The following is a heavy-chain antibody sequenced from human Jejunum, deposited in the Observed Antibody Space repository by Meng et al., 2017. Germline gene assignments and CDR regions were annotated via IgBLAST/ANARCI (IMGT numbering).Heavy chain of an antibody. V-gene: IGHV3-30*18. CDR3: AKGSDNYDSSGYPFRFDP. CDR1: GFTFSSYA. D-gene: IGHD3-22*01. CDR2: ISYDGNSK. Sequence: QGQQVESGGGVGQPGRSRRLSCAAAGFTFSSYAMHWVRQAPGKGLEWVAIISYDGNSKYHADSVKGRFTISRDNSKSTLYLQVSSLRAEDTAVYYCAKGSDNYDSSGYPFRFDPWGQGTLVTVSS. J-gene: IGHJ5*02.